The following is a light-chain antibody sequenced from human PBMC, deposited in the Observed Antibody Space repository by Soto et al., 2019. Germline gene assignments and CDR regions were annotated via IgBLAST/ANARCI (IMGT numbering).Light chain of an antibody. V-gene: IGKV3-15*01. CDR2: GAV. Sequence: EVVLTQSPATLSVSPGERATLSCRASQPVSSNLAWFQQKPGQAPRLLIYGAVTRATDIPDRFRGSGSGPEFTLTISSLQSEDFAVYYCHQYDNWPKTFGQGTRLEIK. CDR3: HQYDNWPKT. CDR1: QPVSSN. J-gene: IGKJ5*01.